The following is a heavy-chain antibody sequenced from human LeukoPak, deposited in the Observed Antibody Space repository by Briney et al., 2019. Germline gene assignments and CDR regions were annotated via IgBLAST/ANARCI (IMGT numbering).Heavy chain of an antibody. Sequence: GGSLRLSCAASGFTFSSYSMIWVRQAPGKGLEWVSYISTGSSTIYYADSVKGRFTISRDNAKNSLYLQMNSLRDEDTAVYYCARDVERTGGTYYYGSGSPRDWGQGTLVTVSS. D-gene: IGHD3-10*01. V-gene: IGHV3-48*02. CDR1: GFTFSSYS. J-gene: IGHJ4*02. CDR3: ARDVERTGGTYYYGSGSPRD. CDR2: ISTGSSTI.